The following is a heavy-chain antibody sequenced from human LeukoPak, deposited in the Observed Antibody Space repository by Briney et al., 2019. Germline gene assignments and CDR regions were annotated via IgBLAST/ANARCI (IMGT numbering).Heavy chain of an antibody. CDR3: ARDGVGPYGMDV. Sequence: PGGSLRLSCAASGFTFNSYSMNWVRQAPGKGLEWVSYISSSGSTIYYADSVKGRFTISRDNAKNSLYLQMNSLRAEDTAVYYCARDGVGPYGMDVWGQGTTVTVSS. J-gene: IGHJ6*02. V-gene: IGHV3-48*04. CDR1: GFTFNSYS. CDR2: ISSSGSTI. D-gene: IGHD1-26*01.